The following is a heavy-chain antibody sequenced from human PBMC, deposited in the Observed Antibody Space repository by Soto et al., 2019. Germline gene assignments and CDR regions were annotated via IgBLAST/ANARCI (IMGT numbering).Heavy chain of an antibody. J-gene: IGHJ4*01. CDR3: ARDRDYYKADY. CDR2: NRNKANSYTT. V-gene: IGHV3-72*01. Sequence: PGGSLRLSCAASGFTFSDHYMDWVRQAPGKGLEWVARNRNKANSYTTEYAASVKGRFTISRDDSKNSLYLQMNSLQIEDTAVYYCARDRDYYKADYWDQGTLVTVS. CDR1: GFTFSDHY. D-gene: IGHD3-22*01.